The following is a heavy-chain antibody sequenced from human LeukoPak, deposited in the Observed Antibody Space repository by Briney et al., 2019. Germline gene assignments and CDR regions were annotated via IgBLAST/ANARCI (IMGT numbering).Heavy chain of an antibody. CDR2: ISSSGSTI. CDR1: GFTFSSYE. J-gene: IGHJ6*04. D-gene: IGHD3-10*02. CDR3: GELGITMIGGV. Sequence: SGGSLRLSCAASGFTFSSYEMNWVRQAPGKGLEWVSYISSSGSTIYYADSVKDRFTISRDNAKSSLYLQMNSLIANDTAGYYFGELGITMIGGVWGKGTTVTISS. V-gene: IGHV3-48*03.